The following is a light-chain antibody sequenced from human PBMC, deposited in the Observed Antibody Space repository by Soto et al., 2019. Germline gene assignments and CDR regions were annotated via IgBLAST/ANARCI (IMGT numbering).Light chain of an antibody. CDR2: EVS. CDR1: SSDVGGYNY. J-gene: IGLJ1*01. CDR3: SSHTSSSDYV. Sequence: QSALTQPASVSGSPGQSITISCTGTSSDVGGYNYVSWYQQHPGKAPKLMIYEVSNRPSGVSNRFSGSKSGNTASLTISGLQAEEEADYYCSSHTSSSDYVFGTGTKVTVL. V-gene: IGLV2-14*01.